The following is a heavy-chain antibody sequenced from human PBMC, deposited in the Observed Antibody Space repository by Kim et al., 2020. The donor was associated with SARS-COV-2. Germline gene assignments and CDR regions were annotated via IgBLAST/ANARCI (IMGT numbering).Heavy chain of an antibody. CDR2: MNPNSGDT. J-gene: IGHJ4*02. Sequence: ASVKVSCKASGYTFTSNDINWVRQATGQGLEWMGWMNPNSGDTGYAQKFQGRVTMTRNTAISTAYMELSSLRSEDTAVYYCARGEGVAAITGYWGQGTLVTVSS. V-gene: IGHV1-8*01. D-gene: IGHD5-12*01. CDR3: ARGEGVAAITGY. CDR1: GYTFTSND.